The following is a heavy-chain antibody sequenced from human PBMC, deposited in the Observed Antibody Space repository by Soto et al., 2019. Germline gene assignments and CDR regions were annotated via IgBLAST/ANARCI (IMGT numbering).Heavy chain of an antibody. CDR3: ATRHYGSGASY. V-gene: IGHV3-48*01. D-gene: IGHD3-10*01. J-gene: IGHJ4*02. Sequence: EVQLVESGGGLVQPGGSLRLSCAASGFTFSSYSMNWVRQAPGKGLEWVSYISSSSSTIYYADSVKGQFTISRDNAKNSRYLQMNSLRAEDTAVYYCATRHYGSGASYWGQGTLVTVSS. CDR1: GFTFSSYS. CDR2: ISSSSSTI.